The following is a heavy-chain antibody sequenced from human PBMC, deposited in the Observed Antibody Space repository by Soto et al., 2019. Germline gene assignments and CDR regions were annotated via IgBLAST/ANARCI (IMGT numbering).Heavy chain of an antibody. CDR1: GYSFTSYW. V-gene: IGHV5-51*01. D-gene: IGHD6-13*01. J-gene: IGHJ4*02. CDR3: ARLRPPYSRSKYLDY. CDR2: IYPGDSDT. Sequence: GESLKISCKGSGYSFTSYWIGWVRQMPGKGLEWMGIIYPGDSDTRYSPSFQGQVTISADKSISTAYLQRSSLKASDTAMYYCARLRPPYSRSKYLDYWGQGTLVTVSS.